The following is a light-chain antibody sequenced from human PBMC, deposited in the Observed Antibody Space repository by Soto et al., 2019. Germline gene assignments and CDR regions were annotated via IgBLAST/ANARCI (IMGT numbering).Light chain of an antibody. V-gene: IGLV2-23*01. CDR1: SSDIGSYDL. CDR3: CSYAGFSTLI. J-gene: IGLJ2*01. Sequence: QSALTQPASVSGSPGQSITISCTGTSSDIGSYDLVSWYQQHPGKAPKLMIYGDSKRPSGVSNRFSISKSGNTASLTISGLQAEDEADYYCCSYAGFSTLIFGGGTKVT. CDR2: GDS.